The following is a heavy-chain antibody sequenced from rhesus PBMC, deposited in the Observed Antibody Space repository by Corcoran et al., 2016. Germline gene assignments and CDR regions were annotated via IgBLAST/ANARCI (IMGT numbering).Heavy chain of an antibody. CDR1: GYTVTDYH. D-gene: IGHD5-24*01. V-gene: IGHV1-111*02. CDR3: STGGGYSNSLDV. J-gene: IGHJ5-2*02. CDR2: DEPEGEHQ. Sequence: EVQLVQSGAEGKKPGASVKISCKASGYTVTDYHLHSVRHAPGKGLGEMEGDEPEGEHQNHPNNITDRVPITPYTATSAEYREVSSLRYEYTAVYYCSTGGGYSNSLDVWGRGVLVTVSS.